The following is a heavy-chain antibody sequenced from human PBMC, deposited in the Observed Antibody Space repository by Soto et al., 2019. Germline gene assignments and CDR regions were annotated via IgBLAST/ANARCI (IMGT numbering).Heavy chain of an antibody. D-gene: IGHD4-4*01. J-gene: IGHJ6*03. CDR2: ISSSSSYI. CDR1: GFTFSSYS. CDR3: ARAPPYDYSNYGIFSYYYYYYMDV. Sequence: GGSLRLSCAASGFTFSSYSMNWVRQAPGKGLEWVSSISSSSSYIYYADSVKGRFTISRDNAKNSLYLQMNSLRAEDTAVYYCARAPPYDYSNYGIFSYYYYYYMDVWGKGTTVTVSS. V-gene: IGHV3-21*01.